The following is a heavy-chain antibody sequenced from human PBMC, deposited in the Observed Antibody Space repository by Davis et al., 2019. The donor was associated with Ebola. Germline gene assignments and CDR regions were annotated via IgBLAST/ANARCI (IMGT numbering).Heavy chain of an antibody. CDR3: ARQGLGEATILDY. D-gene: IGHD5-12*01. CDR2: IYYSGST. V-gene: IGHV4-39*01. CDR1: GGSISSSSYY. J-gene: IGHJ4*02. Sequence: MPGGSLRLSCTVSGGSISSSSYYWGWIRQPPGKGLEWIGSIYYSGSTYYNPSLKSRVTISVDTSKNQFSLKLSSVTAADTAVYYCARQGLGEATILDYWGQGTLVTVSS.